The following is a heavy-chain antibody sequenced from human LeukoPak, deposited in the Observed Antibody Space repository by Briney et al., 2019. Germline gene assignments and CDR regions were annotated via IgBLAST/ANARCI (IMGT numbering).Heavy chain of an antibody. CDR2: TYYRSKWYN. Sequence: SQTLSLTCAISGDSVSSNSAAWNWIRQSPSRGLEWLGRTYYRSKWYNYYTVSMRSRITINPDTSKNQFSLQLNSVTPEDTAVYYCARGMVKINYYMDVWGKGTTVTVSS. D-gene: IGHD4-23*01. CDR1: GDSVSSNSAA. J-gene: IGHJ6*03. V-gene: IGHV6-1*01. CDR3: ARGMVKINYYMDV.